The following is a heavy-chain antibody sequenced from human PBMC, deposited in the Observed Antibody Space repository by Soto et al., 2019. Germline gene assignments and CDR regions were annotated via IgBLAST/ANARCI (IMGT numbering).Heavy chain of an antibody. J-gene: IGHJ6*02. Sequence: PSETLSLTCTVSGGSISSYYWSWIRQPPGKGLEWIGYIYYSGSTNYNPSLKSRVTISVDTSKNQFSLKLSSVTAADTAVYYCARAARRETYYYYGMDVWGQGTTVTVSS. V-gene: IGHV4-59*08. CDR2: IYYSGST. CDR3: ARAARRETYYYYGMDV. CDR1: GGSISSYY. D-gene: IGHD6-6*01.